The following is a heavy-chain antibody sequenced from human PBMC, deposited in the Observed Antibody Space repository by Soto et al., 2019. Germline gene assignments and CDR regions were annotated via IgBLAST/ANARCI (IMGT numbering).Heavy chain of an antibody. J-gene: IGHJ6*02. D-gene: IGHD5-12*01. Sequence: GASVNVSCKSSGYTFTGYYIHWVRQAPGQGLECMGWINPNSGGTNYAQKFQGWVTMTRDTSISTAYMELSRLRSDDTAVYYCARDRVEMATIVYYYGMDVWGQGTTVTVSS. V-gene: IGHV1-2*04. CDR1: GYTFTGYY. CDR2: INPNSGGT. CDR3: ARDRVEMATIVYYYGMDV.